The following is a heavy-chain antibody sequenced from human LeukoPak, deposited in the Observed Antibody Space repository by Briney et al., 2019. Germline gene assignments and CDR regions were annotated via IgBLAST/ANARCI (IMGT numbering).Heavy chain of an antibody. CDR3: TRGPQGDSSGSL. Sequence: GGSLRLSCAASGFTFSGSAMHWVRQASGKGLEWVGRIRSKANSYATAYAASVKGRFTISRDDSKNTAYLQMNSLKTEDTAVYYCTRGPQGDSSGSLWGQGTLVTVSS. CDR2: IRSKANSYAT. CDR1: GFTFSGSA. V-gene: IGHV3-73*01. D-gene: IGHD6-19*01. J-gene: IGHJ4*02.